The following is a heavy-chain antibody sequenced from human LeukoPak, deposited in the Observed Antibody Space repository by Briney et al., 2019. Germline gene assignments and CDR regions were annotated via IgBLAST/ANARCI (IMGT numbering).Heavy chain of an antibody. CDR2: IYYSGST. D-gene: IGHD3-16*01. J-gene: IGHJ4*02. Sequence: SQTLSLTCTVSGGSISSGDYYWSWIRQPPGKGLEWIGYIYYSGSTYYNPSLKSRVTISVDTSKNQFSLKLSSVTVADTAVYYCARGRSRGLGFDYWGQGTLVTVSS. V-gene: IGHV4-30-4*01. CDR1: GGSISSGDYY. CDR3: ARGRSRGLGFDY.